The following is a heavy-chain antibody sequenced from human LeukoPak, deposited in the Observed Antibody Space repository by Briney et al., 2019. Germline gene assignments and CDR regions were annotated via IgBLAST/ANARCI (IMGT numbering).Heavy chain of an antibody. CDR1: GFTFSSYS. V-gene: IGHV3-21*01. Sequence: GGSLRLSCAASGFTFSSYSMNWVRQAPGKGLEWVSSISSSSSNIYYTDSLKGRFTISRGNAKNSLYLQMNSLRAEDTAVYYCARVRSGSYSDYWGQGTLVTVSS. CDR2: ISSSSSNI. CDR3: ARVRSGSYSDY. J-gene: IGHJ4*02. D-gene: IGHD1-26*01.